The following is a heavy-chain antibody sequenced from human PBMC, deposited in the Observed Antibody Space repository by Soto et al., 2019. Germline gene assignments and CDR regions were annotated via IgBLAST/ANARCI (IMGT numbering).Heavy chain of an antibody. J-gene: IGHJ4*02. V-gene: IGHV1-69*02. D-gene: IGHD2-15*01. Sequence: QVQLVQSGAEVKKPGSSVKVSCKASGGTFSSYIISWVRQAPGQGLEWMGRIIPILGIANYAQKFQGRVTITADKSTSTAYMELSSLRSEDTAVYYCATPFGSSANWGQGTLVTVSS. CDR1: GGTFSSYI. CDR2: IIPILGIA. CDR3: ATPFGSSAN.